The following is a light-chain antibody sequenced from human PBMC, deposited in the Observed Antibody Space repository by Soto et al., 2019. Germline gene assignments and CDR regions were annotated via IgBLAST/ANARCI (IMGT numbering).Light chain of an antibody. CDR3: QQYNNWPLFT. V-gene: IGKV3D-15*01. CDR1: QSVSSKY. CDR2: GAS. Sequence: EIVLTQSPGTLSLSPGERATLSCRAIQSVSSKYLAWYQQKPGQAPRLLIYGASSRATGIPDRFSGSGSGTEFTLTISSLQSEDFAVYYCQQYNNWPLFTFGPGTKVDI. J-gene: IGKJ3*01.